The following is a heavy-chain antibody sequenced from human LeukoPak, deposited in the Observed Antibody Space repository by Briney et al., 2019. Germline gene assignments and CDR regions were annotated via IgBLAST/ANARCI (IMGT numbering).Heavy chain of an antibody. Sequence: ASVEVSCKASGYSFTNFDINWVRQATGQGLEWMGWMNPNSGNKGYAQKFQGRVTMTMNTSITTAYMELSSLRSEDTAVYYCARGPQWRGDYYYMDVWGRGTTVTVSS. V-gene: IGHV1-8*01. CDR3: ARGPQWRGDYYYMDV. J-gene: IGHJ6*03. CDR1: GYSFTNFD. CDR2: MNPNSGNK. D-gene: IGHD6-19*01.